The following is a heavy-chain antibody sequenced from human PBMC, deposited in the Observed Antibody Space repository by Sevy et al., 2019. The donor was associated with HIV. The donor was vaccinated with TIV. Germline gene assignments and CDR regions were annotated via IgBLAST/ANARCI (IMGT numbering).Heavy chain of an antibody. V-gene: IGHV4-39*01. CDR1: CGSISSSSYY. CDR2: IYSSGRT. J-gene: IGHJ4*02. CDR3: EGIAVAGTLLDY. D-gene: IGHD6-19*01. Sequence: SETLSLTCTVSCGSISSSSYYWGWIRRPPGKGLEWIGSIYSSGRTYYNPSLRSRVTISVDTSKNQFSLKLSSVTAADTAVYYCEGIAVAGTLLDYWGQGTLVTVSS.